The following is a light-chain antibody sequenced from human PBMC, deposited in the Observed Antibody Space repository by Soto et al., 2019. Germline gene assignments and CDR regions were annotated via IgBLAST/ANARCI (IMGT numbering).Light chain of an antibody. J-gene: IGKJ2*01. CDR3: QEYKSAT. CDR2: DAS. CDR1: QSISDW. V-gene: IGKV1-5*01. Sequence: DIQMTQSPSTLSASVGDRVTITCRASQSISDWLAWYQQEPGKAPKLLIYDASTLQSGVPSRFSGSGSGTEFTLTISSLQPDDFATYYCQEYKSATFGQGTKLEIE.